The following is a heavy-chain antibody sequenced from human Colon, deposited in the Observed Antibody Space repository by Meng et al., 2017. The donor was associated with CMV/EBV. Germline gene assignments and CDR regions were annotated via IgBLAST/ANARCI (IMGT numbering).Heavy chain of an antibody. CDR1: GFVFSTSA. V-gene: IGHV3-23*01. D-gene: IGHD1-14*01. CDR2: LSPGGGAT. J-gene: IGHJ4*02. CDR3: VKAQTTTQSNYFGD. Sequence: GESLKISCAASGFVFSTSAMSWVRQAPGKGLEWVAGLSPGGGATYYAQSVRGRFTVSRDNSKNMVFLQLNSLRAEDTAVYYCVKAQTTTQSNYFGDWGQGTLVTVSS.